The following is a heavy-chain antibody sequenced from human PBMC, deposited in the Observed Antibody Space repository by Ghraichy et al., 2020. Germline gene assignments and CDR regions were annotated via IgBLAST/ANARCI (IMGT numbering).Heavy chain of an antibody. CDR2: ISRRSSPT. CDR3: VRQVGDDSSNWFDP. CDR1: GFTFSDYS. D-gene: IGHD5-18*01. Sequence: GGSLRLSCTASGFTFSDYSMIWVRQAPGKGLVWVSSISRRSSPTYYADSVQGRFTISRDNAKNSVYLQMNSLRAEDTALYYCVRQVGDDSSNWFDPWGQGTLVTVSS. J-gene: IGHJ5*02. V-gene: IGHV3-21*01.